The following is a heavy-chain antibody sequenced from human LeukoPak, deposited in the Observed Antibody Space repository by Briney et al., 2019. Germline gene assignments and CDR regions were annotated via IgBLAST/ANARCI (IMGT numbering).Heavy chain of an antibody. J-gene: IGHJ5*02. Sequence: SETLSLTCAVYGGSFSGYYWSWIRQPPGKGLEWIGEINHSGSTNYNPSLKSRVTISVDTSKNQFSLKLSSVTAADTAVYYCARHRATIFGVASWFDPWGQGTLVTVSS. CDR3: ARHRATIFGVASWFDP. V-gene: IGHV4-34*01. CDR2: INHSGST. D-gene: IGHD3-3*01. CDR1: GGSFSGYY.